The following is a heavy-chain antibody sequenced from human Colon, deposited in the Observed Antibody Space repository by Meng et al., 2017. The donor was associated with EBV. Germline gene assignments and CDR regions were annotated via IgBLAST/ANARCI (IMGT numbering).Heavy chain of an antibody. CDR2: INHSGST. CDR3: ARRTTVNLRSFDS. D-gene: IGHD4-17*01. J-gene: IGHJ4*02. V-gene: IGHV4-34*02. Sequence: QLQQGVAGLLEPSETLSLTCAVSGGSFSGYYWSWIRQAPGKGLEWIGEINHSGSTKFNPSLESRVSISVDTSENQVSLKLTSVTAADTAVYYCARRTTVNLRSFDSWGQGTLVTVSS. CDR1: GGSFSGYY.